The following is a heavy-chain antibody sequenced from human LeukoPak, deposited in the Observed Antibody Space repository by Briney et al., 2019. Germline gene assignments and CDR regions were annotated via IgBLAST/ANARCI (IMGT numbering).Heavy chain of an antibody. J-gene: IGHJ5*02. D-gene: IGHD3-22*01. CDR3: ARSDYYDSSGYPTHLNWFDP. Sequence: KPSETLSLTCTVSGGSMSSYYWSWIRQPAGKGLEWIGRIYITGSTNYNPSLKSRVTMSVDTSKNQFSLKLSSVTAADTAVYYCARSDYYDSSGYPTHLNWFDPWGQGTLVTVSS. CDR1: GGSMSSYY. V-gene: IGHV4-4*07. CDR2: IYITGST.